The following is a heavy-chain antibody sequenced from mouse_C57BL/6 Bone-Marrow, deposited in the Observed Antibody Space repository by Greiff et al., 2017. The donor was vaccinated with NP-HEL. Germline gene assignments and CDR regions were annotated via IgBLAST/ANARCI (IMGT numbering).Heavy chain of an antibody. CDR3: ARSPGSSYEAWFAY. V-gene: IGHV1-39*01. D-gene: IGHD1-1*01. CDR1: GYSFTDYN. Sequence: VQLKESGPELVKPGASVKISCKASGYSFTDYNMNWVKQSNGKSLEWIGVINPNYGTTSYNQKFKGKATLTVDQSSSTAYMQLNSLTSEDSAVYYCARSPGSSYEAWFAYWGQGTLVTVSA. CDR2: INPNYGTT. J-gene: IGHJ3*01.